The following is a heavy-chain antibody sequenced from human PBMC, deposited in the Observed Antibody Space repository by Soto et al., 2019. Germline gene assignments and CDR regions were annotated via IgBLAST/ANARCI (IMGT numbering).Heavy chain of an antibody. V-gene: IGHV1-2*02. CDR2: INPNSGST. CDR3: ARASGYYPYGMDV. J-gene: IGHJ6*02. D-gene: IGHD3-3*01. CDR1: GGSFSTYG. Sequence: ASVKVSCKASGGSFSTYGINWVRLAPGQGLEWMGGINPNSGSTNYAQKFQGRVTMTRDTSTSTAYMELSRLRSDDTAVYYCARASGYYPYGMDVWGQGTTVTVFS.